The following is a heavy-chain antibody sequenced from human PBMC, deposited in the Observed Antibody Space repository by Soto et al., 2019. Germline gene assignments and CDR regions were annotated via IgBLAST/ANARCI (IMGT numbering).Heavy chain of an antibody. J-gene: IGHJ6*03. CDR2: INSDGSST. D-gene: IGHD6-13*01. Sequence: GGSLRLSCAASGFTFSSYWMHWVRQAPGKGLVWVSRINSDGSSTSYADSVKGRFTISRDNAKNTLYLQMNSLRAEDTAVYYCARGSSSWTYYYYMDVWGKGTTVTVSS. V-gene: IGHV3-74*01. CDR3: ARGSSSWTYYYYMDV. CDR1: GFTFSSYW.